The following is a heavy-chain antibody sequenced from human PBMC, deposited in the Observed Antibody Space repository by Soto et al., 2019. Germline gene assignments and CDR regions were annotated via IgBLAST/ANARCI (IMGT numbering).Heavy chain of an antibody. CDR3: ARDSPRYCSSTSCPHNYYYGMDV. CDR1: GYTFTSYG. CDR2: ISAYNGNT. J-gene: IGHJ6*02. V-gene: IGHV1-18*01. D-gene: IGHD2-2*01. Sequence: GASVKVSCKASGYTFTSYGISWVRQAPGQGLEWMGWISAYNGNTNYAQKLQGRVTMTTDTSTSTAYMELRSLRSDDTAVYYCARDSPRYCSSTSCPHNYYYGMDVWGQGTTVTVSS.